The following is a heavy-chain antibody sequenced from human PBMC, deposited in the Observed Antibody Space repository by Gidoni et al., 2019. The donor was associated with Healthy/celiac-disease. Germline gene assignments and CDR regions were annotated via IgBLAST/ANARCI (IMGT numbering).Heavy chain of an antibody. CDR1: GGSISSSSYY. CDR2: IYYSGST. CDR3: ARHSSWYGGFDY. D-gene: IGHD6-13*01. J-gene: IGHJ4*02. Sequence: QLQLQESGTGLVKPSETLSLTCTVSGGSISSSSYYWGWIRQPPGKGLEWIGSIYYSGSTYYNPSLKSRVTISVDTSKNQFSLKLSSVTAADTAVYYCARHSSWYGGFDYWGQGTLVTVSS. V-gene: IGHV4-39*01.